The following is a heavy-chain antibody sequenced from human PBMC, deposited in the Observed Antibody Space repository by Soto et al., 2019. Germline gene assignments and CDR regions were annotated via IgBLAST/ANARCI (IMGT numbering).Heavy chain of an antibody. CDR1: GFTFSSYA. V-gene: IGHV3-23*01. J-gene: IGHJ4*02. D-gene: IGHD5-12*01. Sequence: GGSLRLSCAASGFTFSSYAMSWVRQAPGKGLEWVSAISGSGGSTYYADSVKGRFTISRDNSKNTLYLQMNSLRAEDTAVYYCEKFPSGYDATIDYWGQGNLVTVSS. CDR2: ISGSGGST. CDR3: EKFPSGYDATIDY.